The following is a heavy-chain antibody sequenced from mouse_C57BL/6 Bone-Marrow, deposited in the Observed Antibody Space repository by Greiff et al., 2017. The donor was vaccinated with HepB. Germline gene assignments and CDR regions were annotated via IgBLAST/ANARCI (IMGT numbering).Heavy chain of an antibody. CDR3: ATRQLRLRDYYAMDY. J-gene: IGHJ4*01. CDR2: IDPSDSYT. V-gene: IGHV1-50*01. D-gene: IGHD3-2*02. Sequence: VQLQQPGAELVKPGASVKLSCKASGYTFTSYWVQWVKQRPGQGLEWIGEIDPSDSYTNYNQKFKGKATLTVDTSSSTAYMQLSSLTSEDSAVYYCATRQLRLRDYYAMDYWGQGTSVTVSS. CDR1: GYTFTSYW.